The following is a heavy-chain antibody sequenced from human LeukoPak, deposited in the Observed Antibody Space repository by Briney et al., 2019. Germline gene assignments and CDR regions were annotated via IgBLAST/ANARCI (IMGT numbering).Heavy chain of an antibody. V-gene: IGHV3-7*01. J-gene: IGHJ4*02. D-gene: IGHD6-19*01. CDR3: AKDRPQWLVPYYFDY. CDR2: IKQDGSEK. Sequence: GGSLRLSCAASGFTFSSYWMSWVRQAPGKGLEWVANIKQDGSEKYYVDSVKGRFTISRDNAKNSLYLQMNSLRAEDTALYYCAKDRPQWLVPYYFDYWGQGTLVTVSS. CDR1: GFTFSSYW.